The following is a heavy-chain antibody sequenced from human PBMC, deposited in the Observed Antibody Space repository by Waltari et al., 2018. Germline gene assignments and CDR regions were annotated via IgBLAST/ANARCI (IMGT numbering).Heavy chain of an antibody. CDR2: VYYGGST. V-gene: IGHV4-59*08. Sequence: QVQLQESGPGLLKPSETLSLTCNVSGGSISGYYWNWIRQSPGTGLEWIGFVYYGGSTSDNPSRKSRVTIAADASTNQVSLTLTPVTAADTAVYYCARRRYDSSGYYHSRGYFFDNWGQGALVTVSS. CDR1: GGSISGYY. CDR3: ARRRYDSSGYYHSRGYFFDN. D-gene: IGHD3-22*01. J-gene: IGHJ4*02.